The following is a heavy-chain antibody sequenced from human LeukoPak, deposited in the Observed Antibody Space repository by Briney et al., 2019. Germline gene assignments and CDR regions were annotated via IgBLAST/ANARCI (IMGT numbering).Heavy chain of an antibody. CDR2: TSSSSSYI. CDR1: GFTFSSYS. CDR3: ARDLRYCSGGSCMGHYYYYGMDV. D-gene: IGHD2-15*01. J-gene: IGHJ6*04. V-gene: IGHV3-21*01. Sequence: GGSLRLSCAASGFTFSSYSMNWVRQAPGKGLEWVSSTSSSSSYIYYADSVKGRFTISRDNAKNSLYLQMNSLRAEDTAVYYCARDLRYCSGGSCMGHYYYYGMDVWGKGTTATVSS.